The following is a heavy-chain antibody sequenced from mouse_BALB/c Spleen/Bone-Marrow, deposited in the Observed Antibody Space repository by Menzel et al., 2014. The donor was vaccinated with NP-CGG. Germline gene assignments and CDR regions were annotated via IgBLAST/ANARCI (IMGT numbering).Heavy chain of an antibody. CDR1: GYPFTSYW. J-gene: IGHJ4*01. D-gene: IGHD1-2*01. V-gene: IGHV1S126*01. CDR3: ARELLRLRSAMDY. CDR2: IDPSDSET. Sequence: QVQLQQSGPQLVRPGASVKISCKASGYPFTSYWMHWVKQRPGQGLEWIGMIDPSDSETRLNQKFKDKATLTVDKSSSTAYMQLSSPTSEDSAVYYCARELLRLRSAMDYWGRGTSVTVSS.